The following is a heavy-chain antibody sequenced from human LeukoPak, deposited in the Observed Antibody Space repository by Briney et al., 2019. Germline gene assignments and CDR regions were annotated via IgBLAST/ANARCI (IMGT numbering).Heavy chain of an antibody. V-gene: IGHV3-21*01. CDR3: ARVGSRSNPPLFDY. J-gene: IGHJ4*02. CDR1: GFTFSSYS. D-gene: IGHD3-10*01. CDR2: ISSSSTYI. Sequence: PGGSLRLSCAASGFTFSSYSMNWVRQAPGKGLEWVSSISSSSTYIYYADSVKGRFTISRDNAKNSLYLQMNSLRVEDTAVYYCARVGSRSNPPLFDYWGQGTLVTVSS.